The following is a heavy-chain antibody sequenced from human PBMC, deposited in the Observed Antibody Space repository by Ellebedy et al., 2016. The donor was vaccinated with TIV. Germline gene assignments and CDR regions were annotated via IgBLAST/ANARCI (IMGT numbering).Heavy chain of an antibody. Sequence: ASVKVSCKASGYTFTAYPMNWVRQAPGQGLEWLGWINTNTGNPTYSQGFRGQFVFSLDTSVSTAYLEISGLRAEDTAVYYCARDSRYNWNEWDYYHMDVWGRGTTVTVSS. CDR1: GYTFTAYP. J-gene: IGHJ6*03. D-gene: IGHD1-1*01. CDR3: ARDSRYNWNEWDYYHMDV. V-gene: IGHV7-4-1*02. CDR2: INTNTGNP.